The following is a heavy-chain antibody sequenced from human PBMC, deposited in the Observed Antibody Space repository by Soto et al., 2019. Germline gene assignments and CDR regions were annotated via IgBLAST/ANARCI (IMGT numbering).Heavy chain of an antibody. Sequence: QLQLQESGPGLVKPSETLSLTCTVSGGSISSSSYYWGWIRQPPGKGLEWIGSIYYSGSTYYNPSLKSRVTISVDTSKNQFSLKLSSVTAADTAVYYCARGGTGGPEYFQHWGQGTLVTVSS. CDR1: GGSISSSSYY. V-gene: IGHV4-39*01. CDR3: ARGGTGGPEYFQH. D-gene: IGHD3-16*01. CDR2: IYYSGST. J-gene: IGHJ1*01.